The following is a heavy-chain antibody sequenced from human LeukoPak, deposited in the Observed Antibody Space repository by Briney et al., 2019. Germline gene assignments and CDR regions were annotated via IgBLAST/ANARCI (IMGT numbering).Heavy chain of an antibody. CDR3: ARPYCSGGSCHDYFDY. CDR2: INPHTGGT. CDR1: RYTFTGYY. V-gene: IGHV1-2*02. D-gene: IGHD2-15*01. J-gene: IGHJ4*02. Sequence: ASVKVSCKASRYTFTGYYMHSVRQAPGQGLEWMGWINPHTGGTNYAQKFQGRVTMTRDTSISTAYMELGGLTSDDTAVYYCARPYCSGGSCHDYFDYWGQGTLVTVSS.